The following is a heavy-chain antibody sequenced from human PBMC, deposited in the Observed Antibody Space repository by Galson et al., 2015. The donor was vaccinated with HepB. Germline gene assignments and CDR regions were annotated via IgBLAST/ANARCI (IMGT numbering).Heavy chain of an antibody. V-gene: IGHV1-18*04. CDR3: ARMGPFWYRFVPQDFDY. D-gene: IGHD3-16*02. J-gene: IGHJ4*02. Sequence: SVKVSCKASGYTFTSYGISWVRQAPGQGLEWMGWISAYNGNTNYAQKLQGRVTMTTDTSTSTAYMELRSLRSDDTAVYYCARMGPFWYRFVPQDFDYWGQGTLVTVSS. CDR1: GYTFTSYG. CDR2: ISAYNGNT.